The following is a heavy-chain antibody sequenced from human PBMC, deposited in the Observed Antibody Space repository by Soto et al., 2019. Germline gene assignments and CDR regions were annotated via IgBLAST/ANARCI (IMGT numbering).Heavy chain of an antibody. CDR2: ISAYNGNT. CDR3: ARVPDSSGYYLDKYFQH. J-gene: IGHJ1*01. D-gene: IGHD3-22*01. V-gene: IGHV1-18*01. Sequence: ASVKVSCKASGYTLTSHGISWVRQAPGQGLEWMGWISAYNGNTNYAQKLQGRVTMTTDTSTSTAYMELRSLRSEDTAVYYCARVPDSSGYYLDKYFQHWGQGTLVTVSS. CDR1: GYTLTSHG.